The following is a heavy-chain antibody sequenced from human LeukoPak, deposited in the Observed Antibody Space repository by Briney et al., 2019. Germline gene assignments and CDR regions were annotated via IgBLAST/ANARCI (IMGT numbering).Heavy chain of an antibody. V-gene: IGHV3-11*04. CDR2: ISSSGSTI. D-gene: IGHD3-3*01. CDR3: ARDPRFLEWLLPYSYYMDV. J-gene: IGHJ6*03. CDR1: GFTFSDYC. Sequence: GGSLRLSCAASGFTFSDYCMSWIHQAPGKGLEWVSCISSSGSTIYYADSVKGRFTISRDNAKNSLYLQMNSLRAEDTAVYYCARDPRFLEWLLPYSYYMDVWGKGTTVTVSS.